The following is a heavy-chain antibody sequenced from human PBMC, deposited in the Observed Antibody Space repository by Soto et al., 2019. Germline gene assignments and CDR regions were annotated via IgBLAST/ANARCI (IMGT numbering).Heavy chain of an antibody. D-gene: IGHD2-2*01. CDR2: ISGSADST. CDR1: GFTFSNYI. V-gene: IGHV3-23*01. Sequence: EVQLLESGGNLVQPGGSLRLSCGASGFTFSNYIMSWVRQAPGKGLEWVSTISGSADSTYYADSVKGRFTIPRDNSKNTVYLQMNSPRAEDTAVYYCAKGGLGYCSSTSCLFHFDYWGQGTLVTVSS. J-gene: IGHJ4*02. CDR3: AKGGLGYCSSTSCLFHFDY.